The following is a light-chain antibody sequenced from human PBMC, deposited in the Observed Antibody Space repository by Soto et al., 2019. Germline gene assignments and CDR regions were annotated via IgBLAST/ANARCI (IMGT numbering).Light chain of an antibody. CDR2: AIS. V-gene: IGKV3D-15*01. CDR3: QQHNDWPLT. Sequence: EIVMTQSPATLSVSPGERATLSCRASQSVSSNLAWYQQKPGQAPRLLIYAISTRATGIPARFSGSGSGTESTLTISSLQLEDFAVYYCQQHNDWPLTFGHGTRV. J-gene: IGKJ5*01. CDR1: QSVSSN.